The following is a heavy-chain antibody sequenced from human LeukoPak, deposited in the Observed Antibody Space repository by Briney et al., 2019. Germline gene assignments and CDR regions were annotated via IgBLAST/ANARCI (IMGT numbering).Heavy chain of an antibody. J-gene: IGHJ5*02. CDR3: AKEGEITMVRGVIRPAGWFDP. CDR2: ISGSGGST. CDR1: GFTFSSYA. Sequence: GGSLRLSCAASGFTFSSYAMSWVRQAPGKGLEWVSAISGSGGSTYYADSVKGRFTISRDNSKNTLYLQMNSLRAEDTAVYYCAKEGEITMVRGVIRPAGWFDPWGQGTLVTVSS. V-gene: IGHV3-23*01. D-gene: IGHD3-10*01.